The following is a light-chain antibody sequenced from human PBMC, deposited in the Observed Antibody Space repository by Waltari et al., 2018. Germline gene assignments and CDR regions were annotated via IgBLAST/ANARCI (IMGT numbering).Light chain of an antibody. CDR2: EVN. CDR3: CSYAGSGIYV. J-gene: IGLJ1*01. Sequence: QSALTQPASVSGSPGQSITISCSGTSSDCGSYNLVSWFQQYPDKAPKLIIFEVNKRPSGVSNRFSGSKSGNTASLTISGLQAEDEADYYCCSYAGSGIYVFGTGAKVTVL. CDR1: SSDCGSYNL. V-gene: IGLV2-23*02.